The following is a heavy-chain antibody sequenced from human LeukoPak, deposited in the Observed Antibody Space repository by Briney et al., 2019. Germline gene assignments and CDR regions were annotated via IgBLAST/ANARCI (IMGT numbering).Heavy chain of an antibody. V-gene: IGHV4-31*03. CDR1: GGSISSGGYY. D-gene: IGHD3-22*01. CDR3: ARDRPYYYDSSGDEGYYYGMDV. J-gene: IGHJ6*02. Sequence: SETLSLTCTVSGGSISSGGYYWSWIRQHPGKGLEWIGYIYYSGSTYYNPSLKSRVTISVDTSKNQFSLQLSSVIAADTAVYYCARDRPYYYDSSGDEGYYYGMDVWGQGTTVAVSS. CDR2: IYYSGST.